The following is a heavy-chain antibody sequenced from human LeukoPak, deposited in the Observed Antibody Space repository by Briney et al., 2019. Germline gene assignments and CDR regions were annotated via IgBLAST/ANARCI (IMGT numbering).Heavy chain of an antibody. CDR2: IKQDGSEK. V-gene: IGHV3-7*01. Sequence: PGGPLRLSCAASGFTFSSYWMSWVRQAPGKGLEWVANIKQDGSEKYYVDSVKGRFTISRDNAKNSLYLQMNSLRAEDTAVYYCARDLLGYCSSTSCYGFYMDVWGKGTTVTVSS. J-gene: IGHJ6*03. CDR1: GFTFSSYW. D-gene: IGHD2-2*01. CDR3: ARDLLGYCSSTSCYGFYMDV.